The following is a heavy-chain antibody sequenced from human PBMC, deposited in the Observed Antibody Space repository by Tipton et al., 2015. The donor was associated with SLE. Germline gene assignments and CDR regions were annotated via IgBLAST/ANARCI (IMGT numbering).Heavy chain of an antibody. J-gene: IGHJ3*02. D-gene: IGHD3-16*01. CDR2: VYYSGST. CDR3: ARVVSDAFDI. V-gene: IGHV4-59*01. CDR1: GGSISSYY. Sequence: TLSLTCTVSGGSISSYYWSWIRQPPGKGLEWIGYVYYSGSTNYNPSLKSRVTISVDTSKNQFSLKLSSVTAADTAAYYCARVVSDAFDIWGQGTMVTVSS.